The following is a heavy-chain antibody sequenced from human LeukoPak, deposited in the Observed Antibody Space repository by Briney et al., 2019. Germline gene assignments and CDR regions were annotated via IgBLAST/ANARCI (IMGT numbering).Heavy chain of an antibody. CDR2: ISGSGGST. J-gene: IGHJ3*02. D-gene: IGHD1-26*01. CDR1: GFTFSSDA. CDR3: ARDGRSYGDAFDI. V-gene: IGHV3-23*01. Sequence: GGSLRLSCAASGFTFSSDAMSWVRQAPGKGLEWVSAISGSGGSTYYADSVKGRFTISRDNSKNTLYLQMNSLRAEDTAVYYCARDGRSYGDAFDIWGQGTMVTVSS.